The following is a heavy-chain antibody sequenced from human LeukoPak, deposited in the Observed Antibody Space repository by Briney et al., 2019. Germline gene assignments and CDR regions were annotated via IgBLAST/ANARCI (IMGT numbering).Heavy chain of an antibody. CDR1: FDSIRSYY. CDR2: IYYGGRP. Sequence: KPSETLSLTCTVSFDSIRSYYWSWIRQPPGKGVEWIGYIYYGGRPIYRPSLKSRVSLSLDTSKNPSSLMLRSVTAADTAVYYCARLLHAFDIWGQGTMVTVSS. V-gene: IGHV4-59*08. CDR3: ARLLHAFDI. J-gene: IGHJ3*02. D-gene: IGHD2/OR15-2a*01.